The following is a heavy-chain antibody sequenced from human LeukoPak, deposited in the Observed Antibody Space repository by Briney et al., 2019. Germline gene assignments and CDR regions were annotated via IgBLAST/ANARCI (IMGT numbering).Heavy chain of an antibody. Sequence: SQTLSLTCAIPGDSVSSNSAAWNWIRQSPSRRLEWLGRTYYRSKWYNDYAVSVKSRITINPDTSKNQFSLQLNSVTPEDTAVYYCARGYCSSTSCSVYYYYGMDVWGQGTTVTVSS. D-gene: IGHD2-2*01. CDR1: GDSVSSNSAA. V-gene: IGHV6-1*01. J-gene: IGHJ6*02. CDR2: TYYRSKWYN. CDR3: ARGYCSSTSCSVYYYYGMDV.